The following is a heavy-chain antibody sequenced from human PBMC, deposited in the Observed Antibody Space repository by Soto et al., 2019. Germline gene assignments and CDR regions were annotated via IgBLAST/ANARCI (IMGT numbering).Heavy chain of an antibody. CDR3: AGHLFKWNGHVDY. J-gene: IGHJ4*02. CDR1: GGSISSSSLY. V-gene: IGHV4-39*02. CDR2: IYYSGST. D-gene: IGHD2-8*01. Sequence: SENPALTCTVSGGSISSSSLYWCWIRQPPGKGLEWIGSIYYSGSTYFNTSLKSRVTISVDTSKNHFSLTLSSVTAADTAVYYGAGHLFKWNGHVDYGGQG.